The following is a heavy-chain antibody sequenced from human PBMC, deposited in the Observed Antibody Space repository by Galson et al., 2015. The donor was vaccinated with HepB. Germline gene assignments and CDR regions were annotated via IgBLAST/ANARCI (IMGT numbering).Heavy chain of an antibody. D-gene: IGHD3-3*01. V-gene: IGHV4-31*03. CDR2: IYYSGST. CDR1: GGSISSGGYY. CDR3: ARGPRWGIFGAYYFDY. J-gene: IGHJ4*02. Sequence: TLSLTCTVSGGSISSGGYYWSWIRQHPGKGLEWIGYIYYSGSTYYNPSLKSRVTISVDTSKNQFSLKLSSVTAADTAVYYCARGPRWGIFGAYYFDYWGQGTLVTVSS.